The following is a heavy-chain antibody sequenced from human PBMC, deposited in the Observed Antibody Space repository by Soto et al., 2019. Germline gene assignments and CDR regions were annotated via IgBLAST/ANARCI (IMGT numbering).Heavy chain of an antibody. D-gene: IGHD5-18*01. J-gene: IGHJ4*02. CDR1: GGSVSSYY. CDR3: ARVAGYSYGPYIDY. V-gene: IGHV4-59*02. Sequence: SETLSLTCTVSGGSVSSYYWSWIRQPPGKGLEWIGYIYYSGSTNYNPSLKSRVTISVDTSKNQFSLKLSSVTAADTAVYYCARVAGYSYGPYIDYWGQGTLVTVSS. CDR2: IYYSGST.